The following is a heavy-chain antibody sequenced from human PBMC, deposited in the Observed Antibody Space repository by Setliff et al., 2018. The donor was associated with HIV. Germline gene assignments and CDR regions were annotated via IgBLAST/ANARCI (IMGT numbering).Heavy chain of an antibody. V-gene: IGHV4-59*01. Sequence: SETLSLTCAVSGGSISSYYWSWIRQSPEKGLEWIGYIYHSGITSYNPSLKSRVTMSMDMSKNLFSLNLSSVAAADSAVYYCARIAWKQGAVGSFCDYWGQGGLVTVSS. CDR2: IYHSGIT. D-gene: IGHD3-10*01. CDR3: ARIAWKQGAVGSFCDY. J-gene: IGHJ4*02. CDR1: GGSISSYY.